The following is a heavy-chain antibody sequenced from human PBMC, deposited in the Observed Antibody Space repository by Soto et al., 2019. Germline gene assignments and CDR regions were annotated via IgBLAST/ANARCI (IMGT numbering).Heavy chain of an antibody. CDR2: IWYDGSNK. CDR3: ARDLFPLDIVATILASSYYYYYGMDV. CDR1: GFTFSSYG. Sequence: HPGGSLRLSCAASGFTFSSYGMHWVRQAPGKGLEWVAVIWYDGSNKYYADYVKGRFTISRDNSKNTLYLQMNSLRAEDTAVYYCARDLFPLDIVATILASSYYYYYGMDVWGQGTTVTVSS. D-gene: IGHD5-12*01. V-gene: IGHV3-33*01. J-gene: IGHJ6*02.